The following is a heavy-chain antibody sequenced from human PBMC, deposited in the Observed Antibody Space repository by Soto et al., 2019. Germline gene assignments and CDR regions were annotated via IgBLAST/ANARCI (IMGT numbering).Heavy chain of an antibody. Sequence: QVQLQESGPGLVKPSQTLSLTCTVSGGSISTGGYYWTWIRQHPGKGLEWIGYIYYSGSTYYNPSRKSRGTISVDTSKNQFSLKLSSVTAADTAVYYCARGLSVTLFDNWGQGTLVTVSS. CDR3: ARGLSVTLFDN. CDR2: IYYSGST. V-gene: IGHV4-31*03. J-gene: IGHJ4*02. D-gene: IGHD4-17*01. CDR1: GGSISTGGYY.